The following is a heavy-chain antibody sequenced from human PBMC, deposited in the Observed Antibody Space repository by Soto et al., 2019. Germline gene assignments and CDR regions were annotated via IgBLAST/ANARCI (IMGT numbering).Heavy chain of an antibody. CDR2: IFLGDDK. D-gene: IGHD1-20*01. J-gene: IGHJ6*02. V-gene: IGHV2-5*02. CDR3: VSLEYNWDDGHKVLAI. CDR1: GFLLSILGVG. Sequence: GDPRVRPTQTVGLTCTLSGFLLSILGVGVGWIHQPPGRALEWLAVIFLGDDKRYSTSLRSRLTLTKDTSKNLVVLILVNMDTVETSTFYCVSLEYNWDDGHKVLAIWGQRTTDSVSS.